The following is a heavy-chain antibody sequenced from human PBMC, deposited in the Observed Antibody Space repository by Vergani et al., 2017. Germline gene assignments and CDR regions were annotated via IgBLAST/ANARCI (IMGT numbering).Heavy chain of an antibody. CDR3: ARGCGSTSCYKRGEDWFDP. Sequence: QVQLVQSGAEVEKPGASVKVSCQASGYTFTSYYIHWVRQAPGQGLEWMGIINPSGGSTNYAQKFQGRVTMTRDTSTSTVFMELSSLRSEDTAVYYCARGCGSTSCYKRGEDWFDPWGQGTLVTVSS. CDR2: INPSGGST. J-gene: IGHJ5*02. D-gene: IGHD2-2*02. V-gene: IGHV1-46*01. CDR1: GYTFTSYY.